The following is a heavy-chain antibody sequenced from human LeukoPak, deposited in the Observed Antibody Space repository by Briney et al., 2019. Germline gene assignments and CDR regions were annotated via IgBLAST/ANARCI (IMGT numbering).Heavy chain of an antibody. V-gene: IGHV3-21*05. CDR3: ARAAGYYFDY. CDR2: ITSTSGDM. Sequence: GGSLRLSCAASGFTFKSYSMNWVRQAPGKGLEWVAFITSTSGDMFYADSVKGRFTISRDNAKNSQYLQMDSLRAEDTAVYYCARAAGYYFDYWGQGSLVTVSS. J-gene: IGHJ4*02. CDR1: GFTFKSYS.